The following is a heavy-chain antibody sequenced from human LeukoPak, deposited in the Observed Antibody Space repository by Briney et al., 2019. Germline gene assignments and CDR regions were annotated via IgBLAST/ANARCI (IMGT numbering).Heavy chain of an antibody. CDR2: ISSGGSSL. D-gene: IGHD4-17*01. J-gene: IGHJ4*02. Sequence: PGGSLRLSCAVSGFTITDSWIHWDRQAPGKGLVWVSRISSGGSSLDYAASVKCRFTISRENSKNTLYLQMNSLRAEDTAVYYCAKELYGDYNLDYWGQGTLVTVSS. V-gene: IGHV3-74*01. CDR3: AKELYGDYNLDY. CDR1: GFTITDSW.